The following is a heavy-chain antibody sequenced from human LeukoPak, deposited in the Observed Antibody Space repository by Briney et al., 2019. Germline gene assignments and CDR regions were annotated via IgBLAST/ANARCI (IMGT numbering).Heavy chain of an antibody. J-gene: IGHJ4*02. CDR2: ISGSGGST. Sequence: GGSLGLSCAASGFTFSSYAMSWVCQAPGKGLEWVSAISGSGGSTYYADSVKGRFTISRDNSKNTLYLQMNSLRAEDTAVYYCAKDVGGYYFDYWGQGTLVTVSS. CDR3: AKDVGGYYFDY. CDR1: GFTFSSYA. D-gene: IGHD3-10*01. V-gene: IGHV3-23*01.